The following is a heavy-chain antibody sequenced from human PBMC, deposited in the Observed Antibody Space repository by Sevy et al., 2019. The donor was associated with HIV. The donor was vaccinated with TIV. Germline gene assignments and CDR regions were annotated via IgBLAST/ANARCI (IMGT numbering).Heavy chain of an antibody. J-gene: IGHJ4*02. CDR2: MNPNSGDT. V-gene: IGHV1-8*01. CDR1: GYTFTRYE. D-gene: IGHD3-10*01. Sequence: ASVKVSCKASGYTFTRYELNWVRQATGQGLEWMGWMNPNSGDTGSVQKFQGRVTMTRNTSISTAYMELRSLRSDDTAVYYCARAIGTTVVTPVDYWGQGTLVTVSS. CDR3: ARAIGTTVVTPVDY.